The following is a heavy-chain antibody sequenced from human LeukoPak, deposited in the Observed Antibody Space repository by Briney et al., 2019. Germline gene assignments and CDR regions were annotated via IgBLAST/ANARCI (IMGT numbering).Heavy chain of an antibody. CDR1: GYTFTSYG. V-gene: IGHV1-18*01. D-gene: IGHD3-16*01. CDR3: ARDHGGSWFDP. Sequence: ASVTLSCKASGYTFTSYGITWLRQAPGQGLEWMGRISPDNDNTDLAQRLQGRVIMTTDTSTSTAYMELRTLRSDDTAMYYCARDHGGSWFDPWGPGTLVTVSS. CDR2: ISPDNDNT. J-gene: IGHJ5*02.